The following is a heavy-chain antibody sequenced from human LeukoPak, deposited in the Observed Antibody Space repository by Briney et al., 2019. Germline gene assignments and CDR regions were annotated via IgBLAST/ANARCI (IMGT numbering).Heavy chain of an antibody. Sequence: GGSLRLSCAASGFTVSSNYMSWVRQAPGKGLEWVSVIYSGGSTYYADSVKGRFTISRDNSKNPLYLQVHSLRAADTAVYYCARENALHCSGGSCYLIGYYGMDVWGQGTTVTVSS. CDR2: IYSGGST. CDR3: ARENALHCSGGSCYLIGYYGMDV. V-gene: IGHV3-53*01. J-gene: IGHJ6*02. D-gene: IGHD2-15*01. CDR1: GFTVSSNY.